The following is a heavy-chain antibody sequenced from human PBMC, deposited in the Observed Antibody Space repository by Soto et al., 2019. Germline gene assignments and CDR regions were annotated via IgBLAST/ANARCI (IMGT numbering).Heavy chain of an antibody. V-gene: IGHV1-8*01. J-gene: IGHJ4*02. Sequence: QVQLVQSGAEVKKPGASVKVSCKASGSTFTSFDITWVRQATGQGLEWMGWMNPNSGNTGYAQKFQGRVTMTRNTSISTAYMELSSLRSEDTALYYCARAYTWGIAVAGTWGQGTLVTVSS. CDR3: ARAYTWGIAVAGT. D-gene: IGHD6-19*01. CDR1: GSTFTSFD. CDR2: MNPNSGNT.